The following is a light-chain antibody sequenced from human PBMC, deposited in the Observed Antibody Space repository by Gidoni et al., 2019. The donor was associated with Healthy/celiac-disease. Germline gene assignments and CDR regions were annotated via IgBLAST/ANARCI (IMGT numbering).Light chain of an antibody. V-gene: IGKV3-15*01. CDR1: QSVSSY. CDR2: GAS. Sequence: MTQSPATLSASLGDRATITCRASQSVSSYLAWYQQKPGKAPRLLIYGASTRHIGIPARFSGSGSGTDFTLTISSLQPEDFAAYYCQQYNNWPHTFGQGTKVEIK. CDR3: QQYNNWPHT. J-gene: IGKJ1*01.